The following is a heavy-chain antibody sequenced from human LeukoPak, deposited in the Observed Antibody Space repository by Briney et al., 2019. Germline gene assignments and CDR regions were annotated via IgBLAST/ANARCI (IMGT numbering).Heavy chain of an antibody. CDR3: VRQAGVS. D-gene: IGHD6-19*01. V-gene: IGHV3-7*01. CDR1: GFSISNYW. CDR2: IKGDGSEK. Sequence: PGGSLRLSCAASGFSISNYWMTWVRQAPGKGLECVASIKGDGSEKNYVDSVKGRFTISRDNAKNSLYLQMNSLRAEDTAVYYCVRQAGVSWGQGTLVTVSS. J-gene: IGHJ5*02.